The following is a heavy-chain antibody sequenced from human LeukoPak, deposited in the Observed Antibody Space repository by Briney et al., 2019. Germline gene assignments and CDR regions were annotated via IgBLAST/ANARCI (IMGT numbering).Heavy chain of an antibody. Sequence: NPSETLSLTCAVYGGSFSGYYWSWIRQPPGKGLEWVGEINHSGSTNYNPSLTSRVSISVDTSKNQFSLKLSSVTAADTAVYYCARGSYYYGSGSYYNQGAPLNWFDPWGQGTLVTVSS. CDR1: GGSFSGYY. D-gene: IGHD3-10*01. V-gene: IGHV4-34*01. CDR3: ARGSYYYGSGSYYNQGAPLNWFDP. J-gene: IGHJ5*02. CDR2: INHSGST.